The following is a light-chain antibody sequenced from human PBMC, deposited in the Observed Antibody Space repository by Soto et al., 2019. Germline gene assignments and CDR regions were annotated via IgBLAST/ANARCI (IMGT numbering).Light chain of an antibody. V-gene: IGKV3D-15*01. CDR1: HSVSSN. J-gene: IGKJ1*01. Sequence: EIVMTQSPATLSVSPWERATLSCRASHSVSSNLAWYQQKPGQAPRLLIYGASTRATGIAARFSGSGSGREFTLTISSLQSEDFAVYYCQQYNNWHETFGQGTKVDIK. CDR2: GAS. CDR3: QQYNNWHET.